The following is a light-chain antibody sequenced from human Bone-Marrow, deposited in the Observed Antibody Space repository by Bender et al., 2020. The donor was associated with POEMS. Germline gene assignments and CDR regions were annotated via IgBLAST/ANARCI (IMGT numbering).Light chain of an antibody. CDR3: SSFTTIATVV. CDR2: EVN. Sequence: QSALTQPASVSGSPGQSITISCTGSTGDIGDYDYVSWYQQHPGKAPKLLIFEVNNRPSGISDRFSGSKSANTASLTISGLRTEDEADYYCSSFTTIATVVFGGGTKLTVL. V-gene: IGLV2-14*01. CDR1: TGDIGDYDY. J-gene: IGLJ2*01.